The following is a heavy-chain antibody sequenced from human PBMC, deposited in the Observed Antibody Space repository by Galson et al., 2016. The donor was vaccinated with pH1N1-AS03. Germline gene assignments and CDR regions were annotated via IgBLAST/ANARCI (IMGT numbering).Heavy chain of an antibody. Sequence: SLRLSCAASGFTFSSYGMHWLRQAPGKGLEWVAFISYDGINIYYADSVKGRLTISRDNSKNTLFLQMNSLRVEDTAIYYRALGRRAALAGVPLDRWGQGTPVTVSS. D-gene: IGHD6-13*01. CDR1: GFTFSSYG. CDR2: ISYDGINI. V-gene: IGHV3-30*03. CDR3: ALGRRAALAGVPLDR. J-gene: IGHJ4*02.